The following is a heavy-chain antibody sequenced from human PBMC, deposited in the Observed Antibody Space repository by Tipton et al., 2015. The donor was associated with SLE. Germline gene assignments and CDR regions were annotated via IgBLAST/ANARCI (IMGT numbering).Heavy chain of an antibody. CDR3: ARGSTGSYYFDY. CDR1: GGTFSSYA. Sequence: QLMQPGAEVKKPGSSVKVSCKASGGTFSSYAISWVRQATGQGLEWMGWMNPNSGNTGYAQKFQGRVTMTRNTSISTAYMELSSLRSEDTAVYYCARGSTGSYYFDYWGQGTLVTVSS. CDR2: MNPNSGNT. D-gene: IGHD3-9*01. V-gene: IGHV1-8*02. J-gene: IGHJ4*02.